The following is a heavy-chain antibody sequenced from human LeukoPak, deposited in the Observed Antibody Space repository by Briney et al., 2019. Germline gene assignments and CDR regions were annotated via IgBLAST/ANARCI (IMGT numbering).Heavy chain of an antibody. Sequence: MPSETLSLTCAVYGGSFSGYYWSWIRQPPGKGLEWIGEINHSGCTNYNPSLKSRVTISVDTSKNQFSLKLSSVTAADTAVYYCARHNSYGAFDYWGQGTLVTVSS. CDR3: ARHNSYGAFDY. V-gene: IGHV4-34*01. CDR1: GGSFSGYY. J-gene: IGHJ4*02. D-gene: IGHD5-18*01. CDR2: INHSGCT.